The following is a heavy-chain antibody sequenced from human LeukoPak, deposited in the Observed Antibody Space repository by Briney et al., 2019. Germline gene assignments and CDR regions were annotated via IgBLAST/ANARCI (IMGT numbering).Heavy chain of an antibody. CDR3: ARATIFGVVFDP. Sequence: PSQTLSLTCTVSGGSISSGSDYWSWIRQPAGKGLEWIGRIYTSGSTNYNPSLKSRVTISVDTSQNQFSLKLTSVTAADTAVYYCARATIFGVVFDPWGQGTLVTVSS. J-gene: IGHJ5*02. CDR1: GGSISSGSDY. V-gene: IGHV4-61*02. CDR2: IYTSGST. D-gene: IGHD3-3*01.